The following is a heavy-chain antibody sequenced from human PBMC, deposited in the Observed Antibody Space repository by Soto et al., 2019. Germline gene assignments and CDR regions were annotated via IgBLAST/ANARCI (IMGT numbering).Heavy chain of an antibody. CDR2: IYYSGNT. CDR3: ASEEARITTSHAFDI. V-gene: IGHV4-61*01. D-gene: IGHD3-10*01. CDR1: GGSVSNAYYY. Sequence: SETLSLTCTVSGGSVSNAYYYWYWIRQPPGKGLEWIGYIYYSGNTNYNPSLKSRVSMSVDTSKSQFSLKLNPLTAADTAVYYCASEEARITTSHAFDIWGLGTMVTVSS. J-gene: IGHJ3*02.